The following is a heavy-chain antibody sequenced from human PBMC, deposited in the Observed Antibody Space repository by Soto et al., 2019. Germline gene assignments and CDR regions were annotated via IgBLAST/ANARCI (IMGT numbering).Heavy chain of an antibody. J-gene: IGHJ4*02. CDR1: GFTFSSYG. Sequence: QVQLVESGGGVVQPGRSLRLSCAASGFTFSSYGMHWVRQAPGKGLEWVAVIWYDGSNKYYADSVKGRFTISRDNSKNTLYLQMNSLRAEDTAVYYCARDRGSSWYDYWGQGTLVTVSS. CDR3: ARDRGSSWYDY. V-gene: IGHV3-33*01. D-gene: IGHD6-13*01. CDR2: IWYDGSNK.